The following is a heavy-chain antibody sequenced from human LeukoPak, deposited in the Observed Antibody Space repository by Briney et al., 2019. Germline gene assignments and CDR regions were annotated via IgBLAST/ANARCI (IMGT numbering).Heavy chain of an antibody. CDR1: GFTFSSYA. V-gene: IGHV3-23*01. Sequence: SGGSLRLSCAASGFTFSSYAMSWVRQAPGKGLECVSAISGSGGSTYYADSVKGRFTISRDNSKNTLYLQMNSLRAEDTAVYYCAKDNGKMTTVIYYFDYWGQGTLVTVSS. J-gene: IGHJ4*02. CDR2: ISGSGGST. CDR3: AKDNGKMTTVIYYFDY. D-gene: IGHD4-11*01.